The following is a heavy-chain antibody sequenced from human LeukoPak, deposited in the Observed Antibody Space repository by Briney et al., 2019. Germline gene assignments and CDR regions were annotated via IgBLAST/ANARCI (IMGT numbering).Heavy chain of an antibody. J-gene: IGHJ5*02. CDR1: GFTFNSYA. CDR2: ISGSGGTT. D-gene: IGHD3-22*01. CDR3: AKEAYYYDSASRFDP. Sequence: GGSQRLSCAASGFTFNSYAMSWVRQAPGKGLEWVSAISGSGGTTYYADSVKGRFTISRDNSKNTLYLQMNSLRAEDTAVYYCAKEAYYYDSASRFDPWGQGTLVTVSS. V-gene: IGHV3-23*01.